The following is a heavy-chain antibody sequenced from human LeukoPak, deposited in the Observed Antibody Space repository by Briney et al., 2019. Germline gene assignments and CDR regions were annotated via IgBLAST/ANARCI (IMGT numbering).Heavy chain of an antibody. Sequence: HAGGSLRLSCAASGFTFSSYAMSWVRQAPGKGLDWVSAISGSGGSTYYADSVKGRFTISRDNSKNTLYLQMNSLRAEDTAVYYCAKGRGYCSGGSCYPTYFDYWGQGTLVTVSS. CDR2: ISGSGGST. D-gene: IGHD2-15*01. J-gene: IGHJ4*02. V-gene: IGHV3-23*01. CDR3: AKGRGYCSGGSCYPTYFDY. CDR1: GFTFSSYA.